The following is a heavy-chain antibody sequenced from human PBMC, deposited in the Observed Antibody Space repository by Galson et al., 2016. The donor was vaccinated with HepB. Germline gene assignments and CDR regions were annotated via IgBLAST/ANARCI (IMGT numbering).Heavy chain of an antibody. J-gene: IGHJ4*02. CDR1: GFTFNDAW. D-gene: IGHD3-10*01. Sequence: SLRLSCAASGFTFNDAWMTWVRQAPGKGLEWVANIKQDGGEKYYVDSVKGRFTISRDNAKNSLYLQMSNLRDEDTAVYYCQRGGGAGYWGQGTLVTVSS. CDR2: IKQDGGEK. CDR3: QRGGGAGY. V-gene: IGHV3-7*03.